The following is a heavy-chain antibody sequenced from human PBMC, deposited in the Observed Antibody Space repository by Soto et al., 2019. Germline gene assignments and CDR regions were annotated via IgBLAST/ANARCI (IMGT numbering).Heavy chain of an antibody. J-gene: IGHJ6*03. CDR2: VIPLLDAS. Sequence: QVQLVQSRAEVKKPGSSVRISCAASGATFNDYTFTWVRRAPGQGLEWMGRVIPLLDASNYAEKFQDRVTITADRSTSTVYMELSGLKSEDSAIYYCASGKSQMTQDRMGFYYYMDVWGKGTTVTVSS. CDR3: ASGKSQMTQDRMGFYYYMDV. D-gene: IGHD2-15*01. V-gene: IGHV1-69*08. CDR1: GATFNDYT.